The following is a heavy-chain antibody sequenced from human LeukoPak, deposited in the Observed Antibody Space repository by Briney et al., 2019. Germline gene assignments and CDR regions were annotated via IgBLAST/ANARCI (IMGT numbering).Heavy chain of an antibody. J-gene: IGHJ5*02. CDR1: GGSISSSGYY. D-gene: IGHD6-19*01. CDR2: IYYSGST. Sequence: PSETLSLTCTVSGGSISSSGYYWGWIRQPPGKGLDWIGSIYYSGSTYYNPSLKSRVTISVDTSKNQFSLKLSSVTAADTAVYYCARAVAVAGATPPWFDPWGQGTLVTVSS. V-gene: IGHV4-39*07. CDR3: ARAVAVAGATPPWFDP.